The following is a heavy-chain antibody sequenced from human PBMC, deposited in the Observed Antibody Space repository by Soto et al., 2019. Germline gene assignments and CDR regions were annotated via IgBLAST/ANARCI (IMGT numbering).Heavy chain of an antibody. CDR3: ARGYDFRYFDY. Sequence: SETLSLTCAVSGDSISSGGYSWSWIRQPPGKGLEWIGYIYHSGSTYYNPSLKSRVTISVDRSRNQFSLKLSSVTAADTAMYYCARGYDFRYFDYWGQGTLVIVSS. V-gene: IGHV4-30-2*01. D-gene: IGHD3-16*01. CDR1: GDSISSGGYS. J-gene: IGHJ4*02. CDR2: IYHSGST.